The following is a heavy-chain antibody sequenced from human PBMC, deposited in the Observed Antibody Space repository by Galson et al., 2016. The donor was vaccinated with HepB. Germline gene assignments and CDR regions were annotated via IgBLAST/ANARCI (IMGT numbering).Heavy chain of an antibody. J-gene: IGHJ5*02. CDR2: ISHDGNYK. V-gene: IGHV3-30-3*01. Sequence: SLRLSCAASGFTFSSYAMHWVRRAPGKGLEWVAVISHDGNYKYYADSVKGRFTISRDNSKNTLSLQMNSLRTEDTAVYYCARPKGIYSDYVKSNWFDPWGQGTLVTVSS. CDR3: ARPKGIYSDYVKSNWFDP. CDR1: GFTFSSYA. D-gene: IGHD5-12*01.